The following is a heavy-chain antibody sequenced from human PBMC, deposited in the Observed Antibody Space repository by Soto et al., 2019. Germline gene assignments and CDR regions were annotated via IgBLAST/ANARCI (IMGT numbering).Heavy chain of an antibody. V-gene: IGHV1-69*12. D-gene: IGHD5-12*01. J-gene: IGHJ4*02. Sequence: QVQLVQSGAEVKKPGSSVKVSCKASGGTFSSYAISWVRQAPGQGLEWMGGIIPIFGTANYAQKFQGRVTITADEATSTADMELSSLRSEDTAEYYGARGVATIRVPYFDYWGQGTLVTVSS. CDR2: IIPIFGTA. CDR1: GGTFSSYA. CDR3: ARGVATIRVPYFDY.